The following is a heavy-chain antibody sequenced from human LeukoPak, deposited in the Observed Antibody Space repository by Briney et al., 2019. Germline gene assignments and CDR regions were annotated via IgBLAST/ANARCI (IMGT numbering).Heavy chain of an antibody. Sequence: ASVKVSCKASGYTFTGYYMHWVRQAPGQGLEWMGWINPNSGGTNYAQKFQGRVTMTRDTSISTAYMELSGLRSDDTAVYYCARGGTYYDFWSGYYIGAFDIWGQGTMVTVSS. J-gene: IGHJ3*02. CDR2: INPNSGGT. CDR1: GYTFTGYY. D-gene: IGHD3-3*01. CDR3: ARGGTYYDFWSGYYIGAFDI. V-gene: IGHV1-2*02.